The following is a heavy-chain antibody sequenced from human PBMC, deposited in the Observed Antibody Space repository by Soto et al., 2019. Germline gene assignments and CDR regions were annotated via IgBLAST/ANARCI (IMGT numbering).Heavy chain of an antibody. CDR2: IITYNGNT. CDR3: ARDPYHVLMVNAPNLYGMDV. J-gene: IGHJ6*02. D-gene: IGHD2-8*01. V-gene: IGHV1-18*01. Sequence: QVQLVQSGAEVKKPGASVKVSCKASGYTFTTYDISWVRQAPGQGLEWMGRIITYNGNTNDPQSLQGRLTMTTATSTTTAYMELRSLRYDDTAVYYCARDPYHVLMVNAPNLYGMDVWGQGTTVTVSS. CDR1: GYTFTTYD.